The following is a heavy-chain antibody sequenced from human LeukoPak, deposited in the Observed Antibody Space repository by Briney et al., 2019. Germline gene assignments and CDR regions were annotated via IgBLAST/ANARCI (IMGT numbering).Heavy chain of an antibody. CDR1: GGSISSYY. Sequence: SETLSLTCTVSGGSISSYYWSWIRQPPGKGLEWIGYISYSGSTNYNPSLKSRVTISVDTSKNQFSLKMSSVTAADTAVYYCARVLSGSYGIGFDYWGQGTLVTASS. D-gene: IGHD1-26*01. J-gene: IGHJ4*02. CDR3: ARVLSGSYGIGFDY. V-gene: IGHV4-59*01. CDR2: ISYSGST.